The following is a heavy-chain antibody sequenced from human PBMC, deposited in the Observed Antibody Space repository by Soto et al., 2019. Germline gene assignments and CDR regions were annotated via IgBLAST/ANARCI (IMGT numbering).Heavy chain of an antibody. CDR1: GGSFRSFY. J-gene: IGHJ6*02. CDR2: IIHSGST. D-gene: IGHD4-17*01. V-gene: IGHV4-34*12. CDR3: ARVRKGVTTIRKYGMDV. Sequence: QVQLQQWGAGLLKPSETLSLTCAVYGGSFRSFYWSWIRQPPGKGLEWIGEIIHSGSTNYNPSLESRVTISLDTSKNQFYLKVNSVIAADTAVYYCARVRKGVTTIRKYGMDVWGQGTTVTVS.